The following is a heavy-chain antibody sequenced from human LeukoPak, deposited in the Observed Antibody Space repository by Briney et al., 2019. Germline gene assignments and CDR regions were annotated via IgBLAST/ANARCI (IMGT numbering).Heavy chain of an antibody. CDR3: VRGEPGYSSGWYADY. J-gene: IGHJ4*02. Sequence: SVKVSCKASGGTFSSYAISWVRQAPGQGLEWMGRIIPILGIANYAQKFQGRVTITADKSTSTAYMELSSLRSEDTAVYYCVRGEPGYSSGWYADYWGQGTLVTVSS. CDR2: IIPILGIA. D-gene: IGHD6-19*01. V-gene: IGHV1-69*04. CDR1: GGTFSSYA.